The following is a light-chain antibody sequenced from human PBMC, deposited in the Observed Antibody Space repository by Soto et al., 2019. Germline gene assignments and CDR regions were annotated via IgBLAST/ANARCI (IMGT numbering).Light chain of an antibody. J-gene: IGKJ1*01. Sequence: EIVLTQSPGTLSLSPGERATLSCRASQSVTSSYLAWYQQKPGQAPRLLIYAASSRATGIPDRFSGSGSGTDFTLTISRLEPEDLGVYYCQQYSSSPRTFGQGTKVDIK. CDR3: QQYSSSPRT. V-gene: IGKV3-20*01. CDR1: QSVTSSY. CDR2: AAS.